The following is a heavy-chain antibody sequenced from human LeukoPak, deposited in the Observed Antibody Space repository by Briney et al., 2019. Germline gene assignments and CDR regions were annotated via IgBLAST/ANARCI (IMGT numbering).Heavy chain of an antibody. CDR3: AKDHSSGFVDY. J-gene: IGHJ4*02. CDR2: ISYDGSNE. CDR1: GFTFSSFG. Sequence: GGSLRLSRTGSGFTFSSFGMHWVRQAPGKGLEWVTLISYDGSNEHYADSVKGRFTISRDNSKNTLYLQMNSLRVEDTAVYYCAKDHSSGFVDYWGQGSLVAVSS. V-gene: IGHV3-30*18. D-gene: IGHD6-19*01.